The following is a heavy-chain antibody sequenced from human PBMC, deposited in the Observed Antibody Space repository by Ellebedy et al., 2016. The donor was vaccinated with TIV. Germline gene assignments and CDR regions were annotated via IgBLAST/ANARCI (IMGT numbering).Heavy chain of an antibody. D-gene: IGHD3-22*01. CDR1: GFTFSDYY. Sequence: PGGSLRLSCAASGFTFSDYYINWIRQAPGKGLEWVSYISSSGSTIYYADSVKGRFTISRDNAKNSLYLQMNSLRAEDTAVYYCARPLRYYDSRATSDAFDIWGQGTMVTVPS. J-gene: IGHJ3*02. CDR2: ISSSGSTI. V-gene: IGHV3-11*01. CDR3: ARPLRYYDSRATSDAFDI.